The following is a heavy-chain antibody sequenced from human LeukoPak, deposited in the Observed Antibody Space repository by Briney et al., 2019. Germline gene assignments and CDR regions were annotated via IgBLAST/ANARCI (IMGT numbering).Heavy chain of an antibody. D-gene: IGHD7-27*01. Sequence: ASVKVSCKASGGTFSSYAISWVRQAPGQGLEWMGRIIPIFGTANYAQKFQGRVTITTDESASTAYMDLSSLRSEDTAIYYCVRDWSWGSSDAFDMWGQGTMVTVSS. CDR3: VRDWSWGSSDAFDM. CDR2: IIPIFGTA. J-gene: IGHJ3*02. CDR1: GGTFSSYA. V-gene: IGHV1-69*05.